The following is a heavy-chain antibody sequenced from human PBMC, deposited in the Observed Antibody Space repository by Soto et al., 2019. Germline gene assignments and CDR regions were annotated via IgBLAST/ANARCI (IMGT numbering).Heavy chain of an antibody. Sequence: ASVKVSCKASGYTFTSYGIHWVRQAPGQRLEWTGWINAGNGNTKYSEKFQGRVTSTSDTSASTAYLELRSLRSEDTAVYYCARDPNDRSVYYLHYYYGLDVWRQGTTCTVSS. V-gene: IGHV1-3*01. CDR1: GYTFTSYG. CDR3: ARDPNDRSVYYLHYYYGLDV. J-gene: IGHJ6*01. CDR2: INAGNGNT. D-gene: IGHD3-22*01.